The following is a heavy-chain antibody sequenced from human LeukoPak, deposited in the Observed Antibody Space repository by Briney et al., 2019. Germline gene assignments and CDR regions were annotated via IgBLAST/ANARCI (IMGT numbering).Heavy chain of an antibody. CDR3: ARAPMVRGVIIRLRGYYFDY. CDR1: GYTFTSYD. Sequence: ASVKVSCKASGYTFTSYDINWVRQATGQGLEWMGWMNPNSGNTGYAQKFQGRVTMTRNTSISTAYMELSSLRSEDTAVYYCARAPMVRGVIIRLRGYYFDYWGQGTLVTVSS. CDR2: MNPNSGNT. J-gene: IGHJ4*02. D-gene: IGHD3-10*01. V-gene: IGHV1-8*01.